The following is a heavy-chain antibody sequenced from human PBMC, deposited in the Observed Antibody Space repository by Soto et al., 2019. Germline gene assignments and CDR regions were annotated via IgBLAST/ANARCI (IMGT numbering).Heavy chain of an antibody. D-gene: IGHD6-13*01. CDR3: ARQRGAAASYYYYGMDF. V-gene: IGHV4-39*01. J-gene: IGHJ6*02. CDR2: IYYSGST. Sequence: PSETLSLTCTVSGGSISSSSYYWGWIRQPPGKGLEWIGSIYYSGSTYYNPSLKSRVTISADTSKNQFSLKLSSVTAADTAVYYCARQRGAAASYYYYGMDFWGQGTTVTVSS. CDR1: GGSISSSSYY.